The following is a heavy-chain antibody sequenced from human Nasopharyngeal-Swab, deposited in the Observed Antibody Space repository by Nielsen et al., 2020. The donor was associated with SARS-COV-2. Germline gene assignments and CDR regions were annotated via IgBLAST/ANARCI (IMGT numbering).Heavy chain of an antibody. CDR2: IYPDDSDI. D-gene: IGHD4-11*01. V-gene: IGHV5-51*01. Sequence: GESLKIPCRVSGYSFATYWLGRVRQMPGKGLEWMGIIYPDDSDIRYSPSFQGQVTISADKSISTAYLLWSSLKASDTAMYYCARHPTTFDYWGQGTLVTVSS. CDR1: GYSFATYW. J-gene: IGHJ4*02. CDR3: ARHPTTFDY.